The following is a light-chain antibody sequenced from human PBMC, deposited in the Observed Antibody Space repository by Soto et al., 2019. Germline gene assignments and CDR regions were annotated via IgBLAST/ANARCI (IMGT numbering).Light chain of an antibody. Sequence: LTQPASVSGSPGQSITISCTGTSSDIGDYNYVSWYQQHPGKAPKLMIYEVTNRPSGVSYRFSGSKSGNTASLTISGLQAEDEADYYCSSYAGSSNVFGTGTKVTVL. J-gene: IGLJ1*01. CDR2: EVT. CDR1: SSDIGDYNY. CDR3: SSYAGSSNV. V-gene: IGLV2-14*01.